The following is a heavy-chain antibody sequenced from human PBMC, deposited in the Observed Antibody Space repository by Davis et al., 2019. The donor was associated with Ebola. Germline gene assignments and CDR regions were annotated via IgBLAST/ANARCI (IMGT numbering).Heavy chain of an antibody. Sequence: PSETLSLTCSVSGGSISSGGWYWNWIRQHPGKGLEWIGYIYSSGSTYYSPSLRSRLTISKDTSKNQFSLKLNSVTAADTAVYYCARCDLFSMIGYWGQGTLVTVSS. D-gene: IGHD3-22*01. CDR2: IYSSGST. CDR3: ARCDLFSMIGY. CDR1: GGSISSGGWY. V-gene: IGHV4-31*03. J-gene: IGHJ4*02.